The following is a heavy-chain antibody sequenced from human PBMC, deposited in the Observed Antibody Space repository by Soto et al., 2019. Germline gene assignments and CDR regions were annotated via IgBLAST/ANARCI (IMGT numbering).Heavy chain of an antibody. J-gene: IGHJ2*01. Sequence: PSETLSLTCAVSGGSISSGGYSWNWILHPPGKGLEWIGYIYHSVSTYYNPSLRSRVTISVDRSKNQFSLNLSSVTAADTAVYYCARVTYYDFWYLDVWGRGTLLTVSS. CDR3: ARVTYYDFWYLDV. V-gene: IGHV4-30-2*01. CDR1: GGSISSGGYS. D-gene: IGHD3-22*01. CDR2: IYHSVST.